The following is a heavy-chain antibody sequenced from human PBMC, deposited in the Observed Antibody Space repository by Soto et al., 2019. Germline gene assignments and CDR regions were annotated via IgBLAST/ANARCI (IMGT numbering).Heavy chain of an antibody. CDR1: GYSVTSYW. CDR3: ARPSNDYGDYYFDY. CDR2: IYPGDSDT. Sequence: GEALKISCKGSGYSVTSYWIGWVRQMPGKGLEWMGIIYPGDSDTRYSPSFQGQVTISADKSISTAYLQWSSLKASDTAMYYCARPSNDYGDYYFDYWGQGTLVTVSS. J-gene: IGHJ4*02. D-gene: IGHD4-17*01. V-gene: IGHV5-51*01.